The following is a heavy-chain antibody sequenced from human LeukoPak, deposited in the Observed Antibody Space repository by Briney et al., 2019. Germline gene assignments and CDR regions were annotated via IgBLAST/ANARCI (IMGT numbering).Heavy chain of an antibody. D-gene: IGHD4-17*01. Sequence: PGGSLRLSCAASGSTFNSYGIHWVRQAPGTGLEWVAFIRSDESDKYYADSVKGRFSISRDNSKNTLYLQMNSLRAEDTAVYYCAKQKAYGDHRSAIFDAFDIWGQGTMVTVSS. CDR1: GSTFNSYG. CDR2: IRSDESDK. CDR3: AKQKAYGDHRSAIFDAFDI. V-gene: IGHV3-30*02. J-gene: IGHJ3*02.